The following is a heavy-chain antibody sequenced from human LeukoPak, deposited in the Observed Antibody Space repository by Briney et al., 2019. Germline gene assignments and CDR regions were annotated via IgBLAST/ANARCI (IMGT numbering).Heavy chain of an antibody. D-gene: IGHD3-22*01. CDR3: ATHYYDSSGYYYYFDY. CDR2: IIPIFGTA. J-gene: IGHJ4*02. CDR1: GGTFSSYA. Sequence: SVTVSCKASGGTFSSYAISWVRQAPGQGLEWMGGIIPIFGTANYAQKFQGRVTITTDESTSPAYMELSSLRSEDTAVYYCATHYYDSSGYYYYFDYWGQGTLVTVSS. V-gene: IGHV1-69*05.